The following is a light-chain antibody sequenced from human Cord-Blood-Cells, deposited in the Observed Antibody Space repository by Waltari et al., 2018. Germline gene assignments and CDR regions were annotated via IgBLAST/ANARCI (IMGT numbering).Light chain of an antibody. J-gene: IGLJ1*01. V-gene: IGLV2-23*01. CDR2: EGS. Sequence: QSALTQPASVSGPPGQSITTPCTGTSSDVGSYNLVSWYQQHPGKAPKPRIYEGSKRPSGVSNRFSGSKSGNTASLTISGLQAEDEADYYCCSYAGSSTYVFGTGTKVTVL. CDR1: SSDVGSYNL. CDR3: CSYAGSSTYV.